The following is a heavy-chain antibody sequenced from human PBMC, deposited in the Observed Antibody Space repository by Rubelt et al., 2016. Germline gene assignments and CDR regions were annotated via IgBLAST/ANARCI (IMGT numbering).Heavy chain of an antibody. J-gene: IGHJ4*02. Sequence: GGGVVQPGRSLRLSCAASGFTFSSYAMHWVRQAPGKGLEWVAVIWYDGSNKYYADSVKGRFTISRDNSKNTLYLQMNSLRAEDTAVYYCARDPGVVVPKYYFDYWGQGTLVTVSS. V-gene: IGHV3-30*04. CDR3: ARDPGVVVPKYYFDY. D-gene: IGHD3-22*01. CDR1: GFTFSSYA. CDR2: IWYDGSNK.